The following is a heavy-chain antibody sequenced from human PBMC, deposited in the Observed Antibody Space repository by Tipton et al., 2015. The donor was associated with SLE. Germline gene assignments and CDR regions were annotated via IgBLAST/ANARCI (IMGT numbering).Heavy chain of an antibody. V-gene: IGHV3-23*03. J-gene: IGHJ4*02. CDR1: GFTFTTYA. Sequence: SLRLSCAASGFTFTTYAMHWVRQAPGKGLQWVSTIYSGGSTFYADSVMGRFTISRQNSKSTVFLQMNSQRAEDTALYSCARGGDFSSSVYFALWGQGTLVAVSS. CDR3: ARGGDFSSSVYFAL. D-gene: IGHD6-6*01. CDR2: IYSGGST.